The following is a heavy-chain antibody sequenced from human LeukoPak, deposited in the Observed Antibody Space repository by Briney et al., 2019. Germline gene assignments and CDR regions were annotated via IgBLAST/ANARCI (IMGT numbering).Heavy chain of an antibody. D-gene: IGHD1-26*01. CDR1: GYSFTSYW. CDR3: ARGGGSHWKDYYYMDV. CDR2: IYPGDSDT. Sequence: GESLKISCKGSGYSFTSYWIGWVRQMPGKGLEWMGIIYPGDSDTRYSPSFQGQVTISADKSISTTYLQWSSLKASDTAMYYCARGGGSHWKDYYYMDVWGKGTTVTVSS. V-gene: IGHV5-51*01. J-gene: IGHJ6*03.